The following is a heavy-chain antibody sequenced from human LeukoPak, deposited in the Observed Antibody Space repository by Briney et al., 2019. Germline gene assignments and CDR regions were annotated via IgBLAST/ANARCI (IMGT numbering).Heavy chain of an antibody. CDR1: GGSVSSGSYY. D-gene: IGHD6-19*01. V-gene: IGHV4-61*01. CDR3: ARDQWLVGAFDI. J-gene: IGHJ3*02. Sequence: PSETLSLTCTVSGGSVSSGSYYWSWIRQPPGKGLEWIGYIYYSGSTNYNPSLKSRVTISVNTSENQFSLKLSSVTAADTAVYYCARDQWLVGAFDIWGQGTMVTVSS. CDR2: IYYSGST.